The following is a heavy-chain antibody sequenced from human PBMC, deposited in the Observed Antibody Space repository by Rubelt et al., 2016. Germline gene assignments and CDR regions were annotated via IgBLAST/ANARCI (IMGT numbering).Heavy chain of an antibody. CDR2: INPSGGST. V-gene: IGHV1-46*01. CDR3: ARDLQPKKDSKTSRYYYYGMDV. Sequence: GLEWMGIINPSGGSTSYAQKFQGRVTMTRDTSTSTVYMELSSLRSEDTAVYYCARDLQPKKDSKTSRYYYYGMDVWGQGTTVTVSS. J-gene: IGHJ6*02. D-gene: IGHD1-14*01.